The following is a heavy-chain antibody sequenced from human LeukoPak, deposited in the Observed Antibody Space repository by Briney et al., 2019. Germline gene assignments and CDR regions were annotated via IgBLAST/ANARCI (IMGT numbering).Heavy chain of an antibody. J-gene: IGHJ4*02. CDR3: ARSQAVAGTVDY. CDR2: IYSGGRT. CDR1: GFTVSSNY. D-gene: IGHD6-19*01. Sequence: GGSLRLSCAASGFTVSSNYMSWVRQAPGKGLEWVSVIYSGGRTDYADSVKGRFTISRDNSKNTLNLQMNSLRADDTAVYHCARSQAVAGTVDYWGQGTLVTVSS. V-gene: IGHV3-53*01.